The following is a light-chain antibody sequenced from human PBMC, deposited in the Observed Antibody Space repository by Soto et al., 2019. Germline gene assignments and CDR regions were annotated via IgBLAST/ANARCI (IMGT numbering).Light chain of an antibody. CDR2: DNS. CDR1: SSNIGAGYD. Sequence: QSVLTQPPSVSGAPGQRVTISCTGSSSNIGAGYDVHWYQQLPGTAPKLLIYDNSNRPSGVPDRFSGSKSGTSASLAITGLQAEDEADYYCQSYDSRLSGSVFGGGTKLPS. V-gene: IGLV1-40*01. CDR3: QSYDSRLSGSV. J-gene: IGLJ2*01.